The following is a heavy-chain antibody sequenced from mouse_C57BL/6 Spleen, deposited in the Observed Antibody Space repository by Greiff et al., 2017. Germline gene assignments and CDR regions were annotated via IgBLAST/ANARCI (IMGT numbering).Heavy chain of an antibody. CDR2: INPNNGGT. J-gene: IGHJ1*03. Sequence: EVQLQQSGPELVKPGASVKMSCKASGYTFTDYNMHWVKQSPGKSLEWIGYINPNNGGTSYNQKFKGKATLTVNKSSSTAYMELRSLTSEDAAVYYCARGGYWYFDVWGKGTTVTVSS. CDR3: ARGGYWYFDV. CDR1: GYTFTDYN. V-gene: IGHV1-22*01.